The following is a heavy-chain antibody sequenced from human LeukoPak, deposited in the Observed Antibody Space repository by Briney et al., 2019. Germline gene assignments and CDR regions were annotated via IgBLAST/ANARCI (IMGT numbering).Heavy chain of an antibody. Sequence: GGSLRLSCAASGFTVSSNYMSWVRQAPGKGLEWVSLIYSGGTTYYADSVKGRFTISRDNSKNTLYLQMNSLRAEDTAVYYCAREASSGYDPYYFDYWGQGTLVTVSS. V-gene: IGHV3-66*01. CDR3: AREASSGYDPYYFDY. CDR2: IYSGGTT. D-gene: IGHD5-12*01. J-gene: IGHJ4*02. CDR1: GFTVSSNY.